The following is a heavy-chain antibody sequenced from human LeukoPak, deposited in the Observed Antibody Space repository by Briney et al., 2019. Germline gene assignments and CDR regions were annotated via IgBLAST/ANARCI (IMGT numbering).Heavy chain of an antibody. CDR1: GFTFSSYS. D-gene: IGHD3-10*01. CDR2: ISSSSSYI. J-gene: IGHJ4*02. V-gene: IGHV3-21*01. CDR3: ARERARRGEVSVDY. Sequence: GSLRLSCAASGFTFSSYSMNWVRQAPGKGLEWVSSISSSSSYIYYADSVKGRFTISRDNAKNSLYLQMNSLGAEDTAVYYCARERARRGEVSVDYWGQGTLVTVSS.